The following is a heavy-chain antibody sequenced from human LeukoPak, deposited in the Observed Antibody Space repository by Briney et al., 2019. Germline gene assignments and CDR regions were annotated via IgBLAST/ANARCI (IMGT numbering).Heavy chain of an antibody. D-gene: IGHD3-22*01. CDR3: ARGHYYDSSGYRPNYYGMDV. J-gene: IGHJ6*02. CDR1: GGSFSGYY. V-gene: IGHV4-34*01. CDR2: INHSGST. Sequence: PSETLSLTCAVYGGSFSGYYWSWIRQPPGKGLEWIGEINHSGSTNYNPSLKSRVTISVDTSKNQFSLKLSSVTAADTAVYYCARGHYYDSSGYRPNYYGMDVWGQGTTVTVSS.